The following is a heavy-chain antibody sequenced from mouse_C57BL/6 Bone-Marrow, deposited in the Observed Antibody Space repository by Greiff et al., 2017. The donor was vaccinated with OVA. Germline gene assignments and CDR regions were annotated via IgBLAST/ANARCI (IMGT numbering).Heavy chain of an antibody. CDR3: VYYSNFAY. V-gene: IGHV1-82*01. J-gene: IGHJ3*01. CDR1: GYAFSSSW. D-gene: IGHD2-5*01. CDR2: IYPGDGDT. Sequence: VQLQQSGPELVKPGASVKISCKASGYAFSSSWMNWVKQRPGKGLEWIGRIYPGDGDTNYNGKFKGKATLTADKSSSTAYMQLSSLTSEDSAVYFCVYYSNFAYWGQGTLVTVSA.